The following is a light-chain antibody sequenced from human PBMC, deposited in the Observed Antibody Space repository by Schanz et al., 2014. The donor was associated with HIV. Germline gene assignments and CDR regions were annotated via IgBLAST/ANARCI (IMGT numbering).Light chain of an antibody. V-gene: IGKV1-5*03. CDR1: QSIGSW. Sequence: DIQMTQSPSTLSASVGDRVTITCRASQSIGSWLAWYQQRPGEPPKLLIYKTSGLESGVPSRFSGSGSGTEFTLTINSLQPDDFATYYCQQYKSHSPFTFGQGTKVEIK. CDR3: QQYKSHSPFT. CDR2: KTS. J-gene: IGKJ2*01.